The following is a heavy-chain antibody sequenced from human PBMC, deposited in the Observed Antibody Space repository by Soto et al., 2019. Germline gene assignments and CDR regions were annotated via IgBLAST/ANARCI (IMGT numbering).Heavy chain of an antibody. V-gene: IGHV3-30*03. CDR3: ARTRSAWSDFHYYSLDV. CDR2: ISYDSTKT. Sequence: PWGSLRLSCAASGFTFNSYGIHFFRHCPFNWLEWVAFISYDSTKTYYADSVKGRFTISRDNSNSALYVQMNSLTGEDTAVYYCARTRSAWSDFHYYSLDVWGQGTTVTVSS. CDR1: GFTFNSYG. J-gene: IGHJ6*02. D-gene: IGHD1-26*01.